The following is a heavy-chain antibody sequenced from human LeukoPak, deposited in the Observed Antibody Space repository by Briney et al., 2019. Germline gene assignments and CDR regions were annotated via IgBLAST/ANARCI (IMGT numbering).Heavy chain of an antibody. V-gene: IGHV1-18*01. CDR2: ISAYNGNT. D-gene: IGHD3-10*01. Sequence: GASVKVSCKASGYTFTSYGISWVRQAPGQGLEWMEWISAYNGNTNYAQKLQGRVTMTTDTSTSTAYMELRSLRSDDTAVYYCARDSMVRGVIVVNYYGMDVWGQGTTVTVSS. CDR1: GYTFTSYG. CDR3: ARDSMVRGVIVVNYYGMDV. J-gene: IGHJ6*02.